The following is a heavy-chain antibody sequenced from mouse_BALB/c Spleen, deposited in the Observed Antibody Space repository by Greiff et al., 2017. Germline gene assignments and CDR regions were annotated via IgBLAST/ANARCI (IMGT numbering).Heavy chain of an antibody. D-gene: IGHD1-1*02. CDR3: VRHGWGFDY. CDR2: IRSKSNNYAT. CDR1: GFTFNTYA. Sequence: EVQLVESGGGLVQPKGSLKLSCAASGFTFNTYAMNWVRQAPGKGLEWVARIRSKSNNYATYYADSVKDRFTISRDDSQSMLYLQMNNLKTEDTAMYYCVRHGWGFDYWGQGTTLTVSS. V-gene: IGHV10-1*02. J-gene: IGHJ2*01.